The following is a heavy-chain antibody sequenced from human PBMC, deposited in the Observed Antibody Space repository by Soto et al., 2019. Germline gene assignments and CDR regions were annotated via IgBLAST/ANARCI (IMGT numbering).Heavy chain of an antibody. J-gene: IGHJ6*02. Sequence: VASVKVSCKASGGTFSSYAISWVRQAPGQGLEWMGGIIPIFGTANYAQKFQGRVTITADESTSTAYMELSSLRSEDTAVYYCARDYDFWSGSPPNLSYYYYGMDVWGQ. CDR3: ARDYDFWSGSPPNLSYYYYGMDV. D-gene: IGHD3-3*01. V-gene: IGHV1-69*01. CDR1: GGTFSSYA. CDR2: IIPIFGTA.